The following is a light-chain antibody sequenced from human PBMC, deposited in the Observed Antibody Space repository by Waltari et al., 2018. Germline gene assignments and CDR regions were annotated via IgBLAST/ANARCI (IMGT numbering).Light chain of an antibody. J-gene: IGKJ1*01. CDR3: QHYLRLPVT. Sequence: EIVLTQSPGTLSLSLGERATVSCRTSQSVSRALAWYQQKPGPAPRLLIYGASTRATGIPDRFSGSGSGTDFSLTISSLEPDDFAVYYCQHYLRLPVTFGQGTTVEI. CDR2: GAS. V-gene: IGKV3-20*01. CDR1: QSVSRA.